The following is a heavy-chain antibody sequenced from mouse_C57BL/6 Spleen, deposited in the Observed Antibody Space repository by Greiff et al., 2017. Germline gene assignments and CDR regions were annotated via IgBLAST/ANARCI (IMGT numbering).Heavy chain of an antibody. V-gene: IGHV1-50*01. CDR3: ARTVYDYGGY. D-gene: IGHD2-4*01. Sequence: GAELVKPGASVKLSCKASGYTFTSYWMQWVKQRPGQGLEWIGEIDPSDSYTNYNQKFKGKATLTVDTSSSTAYMQLSSLTSEDSAVYYCARTVYDYGGYWGQGTTLTVSS. J-gene: IGHJ2*01. CDR2: IDPSDSYT. CDR1: GYTFTSYW.